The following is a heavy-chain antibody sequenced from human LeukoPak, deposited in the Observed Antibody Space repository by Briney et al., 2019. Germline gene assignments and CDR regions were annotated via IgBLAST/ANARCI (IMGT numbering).Heavy chain of an antibody. Sequence: PGGSLRFSCAASGFTFDDYAMHWVRQPPGKGLEWVSLISGDGGRTYYADSVKGRFTVSRDNSKNTLYLQMNSLGTEDTALYYCAKDLFIARGYFYYMDVWGKGTTVTVSS. J-gene: IGHJ6*03. CDR3: AKDLFIARGYFYYMDV. V-gene: IGHV3-43*02. D-gene: IGHD2-15*01. CDR2: ISGDGGRT. CDR1: GFTFDDYA.